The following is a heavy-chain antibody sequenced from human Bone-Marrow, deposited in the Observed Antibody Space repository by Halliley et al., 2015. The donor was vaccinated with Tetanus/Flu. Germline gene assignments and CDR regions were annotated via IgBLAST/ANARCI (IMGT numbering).Heavy chain of an antibody. V-gene: IGHV4-59*01. CDR2: FYYSWST. Sequence: VYFYYSWSTNHTPSLKRRVTISLDTSKNQFSLKLASVTAADPAVYYCARAGQQVVRGYYAMDVWGQGTTVTVSS. J-gene: IGHJ6*02. D-gene: IGHD6-6*01. CDR3: ARAGQQVVRGYYAMDV.